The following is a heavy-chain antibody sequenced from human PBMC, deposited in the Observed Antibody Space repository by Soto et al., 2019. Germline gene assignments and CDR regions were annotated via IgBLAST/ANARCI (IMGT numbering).Heavy chain of an antibody. D-gene: IGHD7-27*01. J-gene: IGHJ2*01. V-gene: IGHV3-13*01. CDR3: ARDLEPGDPYWYFDH. CDR2: IGTAGDT. Sequence: EVQLVESGGGLVQPGGSLRLYSAASGFTFSSYDMHWVRQATGKGLEWVSAIGTAGDTYYPGSVKGRFTISRENAKNSLYLQMNSLRAGDTAVYYCARDLEPGDPYWYFDHWGRGTLVTVSS. CDR1: GFTFSSYD.